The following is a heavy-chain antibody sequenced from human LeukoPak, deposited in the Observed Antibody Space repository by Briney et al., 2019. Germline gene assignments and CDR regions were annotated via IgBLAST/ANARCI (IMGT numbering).Heavy chain of an antibody. Sequence: PSETLSLTCTVSGGSISSYYWSWIRQPPGKGLEWIGYIYHSGSTNYNPSLKSRVTISVDTSKNQFSLKLSSVTAADTAVYYCARVYSSGWPHYYYYGMDVWGKGTTVTVSS. D-gene: IGHD6-19*01. CDR1: GGSISSYY. CDR2: IYHSGST. V-gene: IGHV4-59*01. CDR3: ARVYSSGWPHYYYYGMDV. J-gene: IGHJ6*04.